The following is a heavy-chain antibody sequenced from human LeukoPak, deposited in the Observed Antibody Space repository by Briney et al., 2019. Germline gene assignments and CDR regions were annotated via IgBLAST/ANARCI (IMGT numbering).Heavy chain of an antibody. CDR1: GGSISSSNW. Sequence: KASETLSLTCAVSGGSISSSNWWSWVRQPPGKGLERIGEIYHSGSTNYNPSLKSRVTIPVDKSKNQFSLKLSSVTAADTAVYYCARTYCSGGSCYDYWGQGTLVTVSS. J-gene: IGHJ4*02. CDR2: IYHSGST. D-gene: IGHD2-15*01. CDR3: ARTYCSGGSCYDY. V-gene: IGHV4-4*02.